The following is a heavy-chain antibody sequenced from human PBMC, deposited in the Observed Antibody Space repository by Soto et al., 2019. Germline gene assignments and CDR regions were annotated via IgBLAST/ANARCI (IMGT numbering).Heavy chain of an antibody. CDR3: AKSCGDYVEDYFDY. CDR2: ISYDGSNK. J-gene: IGHJ4*02. Sequence: GGSLRLSCAASGFTFSSYGMHWVRQAPGKGLEWVAVISYDGSNKYYADSVKGRFTISRDNSKNTLYLQMNSLRAEDTAVYYCAKSCGDYVEDYFDYWGQGTLVTVSS. D-gene: IGHD4-17*01. V-gene: IGHV3-30*18. CDR1: GFTFSSYG.